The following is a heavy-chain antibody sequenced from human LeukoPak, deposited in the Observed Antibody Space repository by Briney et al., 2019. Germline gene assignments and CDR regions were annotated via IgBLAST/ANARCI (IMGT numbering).Heavy chain of an antibody. D-gene: IGHD1-14*01. CDR1: GYTFTSYY. Sequence: ASVKVSCKASGYTFTSYYLHWVRQAPGQGLDWMGIINPSGGSASYEQKFQGRVTMTRDMSTSTVYMALSSLRSEDTAVYYCAREAGRSPYNWFDPWGQGTLVTVSS. J-gene: IGHJ5*02. V-gene: IGHV1-46*01. CDR2: INPSGGSA. CDR3: AREAGRSPYNWFDP.